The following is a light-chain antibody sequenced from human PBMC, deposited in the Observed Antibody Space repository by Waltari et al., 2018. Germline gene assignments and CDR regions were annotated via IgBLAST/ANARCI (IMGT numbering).Light chain of an antibody. Sequence: DIQMTQSPSSLSASIGDSVTIACRTSENVNNYLNWYQQKSGKAPILLIYRASTLESGVPSRFSGSGSGTDYTFTISSLQSEDVATYFCQHGYRIPYSFGQGTKVEI. J-gene: IGKJ2*03. CDR3: QHGYRIPYS. V-gene: IGKV1-39*01. CDR1: ENVNNY. CDR2: RAS.